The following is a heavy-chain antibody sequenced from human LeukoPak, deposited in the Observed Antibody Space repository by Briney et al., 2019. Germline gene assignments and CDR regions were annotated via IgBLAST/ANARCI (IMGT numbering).Heavy chain of an antibody. V-gene: IGHV4-59*08. J-gene: IGHJ4*02. CDR1: GGSISSYY. CDR3: ASDRNTGSWYFY. Sequence: PSETLSLTCTVSGGSISSYYWSWIRQPPGKGLEWIGYIYYSGSTNYNPSLKSRVTISVDTSKNQFSLRLNSVTAADTAVYYCASDRNTGSWYFYWGQGTLVTVSS. D-gene: IGHD6-13*01. CDR2: IYYSGST.